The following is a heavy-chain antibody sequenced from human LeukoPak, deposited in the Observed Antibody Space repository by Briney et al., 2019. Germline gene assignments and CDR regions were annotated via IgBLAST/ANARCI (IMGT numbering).Heavy chain of an antibody. CDR3: ARDRYEGGY. J-gene: IGHJ4*02. CDR2: IKQDGSEK. CDR1: GFTFSGYW. V-gene: IGHV3-7*01. D-gene: IGHD1-14*01. Sequence: GGSLRLSCAASGFTFSGYWMHWVRQAPGKGLEWVANIKQDGSEKYYVDSVKGRFTISRDNAKNSLYLQMNSLRAEDTAVYYCARDRYEGGYWGQGTLVTVSS.